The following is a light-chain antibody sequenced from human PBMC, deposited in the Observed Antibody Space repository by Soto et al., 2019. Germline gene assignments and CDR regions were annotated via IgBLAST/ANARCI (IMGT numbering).Light chain of an antibody. CDR2: DAS. CDR3: QQRSNWRT. CDR1: QSVSSY. V-gene: IGKV3-11*01. Sequence: EIVLTQSPATLSLSPGERAPLSCRASQSVSSYLAWYQQKPGQAPRLLIYDASNRATGIPARFSGSGSGTDFTLTISSLEPEDFAVYYCQQRSNWRTFGQGTKVDI. J-gene: IGKJ1*01.